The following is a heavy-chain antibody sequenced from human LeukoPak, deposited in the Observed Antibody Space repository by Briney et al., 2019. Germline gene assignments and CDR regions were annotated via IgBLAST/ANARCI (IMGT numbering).Heavy chain of an antibody. Sequence: SETLSLTCSVSVGSLSSYYWSWIRQPPGKGVEWIGYIYYSGSTNNNPSLNSRVTISVDTSKNQFSQKLSSVTAAATAVYYCARSQQELLPFDYWGQGTLVTVSS. D-gene: IGHD6-13*01. CDR3: ARSQQELLPFDY. V-gene: IGHV4-59*01. J-gene: IGHJ4*02. CDR2: IYYSGST. CDR1: VGSLSSYY.